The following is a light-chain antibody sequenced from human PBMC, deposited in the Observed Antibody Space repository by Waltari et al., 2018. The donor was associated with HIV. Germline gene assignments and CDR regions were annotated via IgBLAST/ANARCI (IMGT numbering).Light chain of an antibody. J-gene: IGKJ2*01. Sequence: DIRLTQTPSPFYAAVRDTVTITCRASQNIGTSLAWYQQKPGKAPTLLIYQASTLQNGVSSRFSGSGSGTEFTLTITSLQRDDFASYFCQQYETYYTFGQGSRLE. CDR1: QNIGTS. CDR3: QQYETYYT. CDR2: QAS. V-gene: IGKV1-5*03.